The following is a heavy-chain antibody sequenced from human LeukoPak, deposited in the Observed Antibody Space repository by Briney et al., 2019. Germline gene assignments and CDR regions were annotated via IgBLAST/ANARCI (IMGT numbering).Heavy chain of an antibody. CDR3: ARMRDCSGGSCYRPTFDI. CDR1: GYTFTSYD. D-gene: IGHD2-15*01. V-gene: IGHV1-8*03. CDR2: MNPNSGNT. Sequence: GASVKVSCKASGYTFTSYDINWVRQATGQGLEWMGWMNPNSGNTGYAQKFQGRVTITRNTSIGTAYMELSSLRSEDTAVYYCARMRDCSGGSCYRPTFDIWGQGTMVTVSS. J-gene: IGHJ3*02.